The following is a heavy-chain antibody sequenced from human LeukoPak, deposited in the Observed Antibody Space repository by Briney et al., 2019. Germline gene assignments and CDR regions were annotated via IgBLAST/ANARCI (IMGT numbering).Heavy chain of an antibody. J-gene: IGHJ5*02. V-gene: IGHV4-59*01. CDR1: GGSISSYY. D-gene: IGHD3-22*01. CDR3: AREAFYYDSSGYYHNWFDP. Sequence: PSETLSLTCTVSGGSISSYYWSWIRQPPGKGLEWIGYIYYSGSTNYNPSLKSRVTISVDTSKNQFSLKLSSVTAADTAVYYCAREAFYYDSSGYYHNWFDPWGQGTLVTVSS. CDR2: IYYSGST.